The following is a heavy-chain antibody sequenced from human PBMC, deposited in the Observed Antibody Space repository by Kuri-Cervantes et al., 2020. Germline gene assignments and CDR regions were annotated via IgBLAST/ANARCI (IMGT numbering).Heavy chain of an antibody. CDR1: GGSFSGYY. V-gene: IGHV4-34*01. D-gene: IGHD3-22*01. Sequence: SETLSLTCAVYGGSFSGYYWSWIRQPPGKGLEWIGEINHSGSTNYNPSLKSRVTISVETSKNQFSLKLSSVTAADTAVYYCASNYYDSSGYLIDIWGQGTMVTVSS. CDR2: INHSGST. J-gene: IGHJ3*02. CDR3: ASNYYDSSGYLIDI.